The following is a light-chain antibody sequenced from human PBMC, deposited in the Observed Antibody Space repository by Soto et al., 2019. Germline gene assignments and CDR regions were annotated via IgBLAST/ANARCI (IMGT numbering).Light chain of an antibody. Sequence: SGQSITISCTGTSSDVGGYNYVSWYQHHPGKAPKLLIYDVSNRPSGVSNRFSGSKSDNTAYLTISGLQPEDEADYYCSSYTTSNTRQIVFGTGTKVTVL. J-gene: IGLJ1*01. CDR2: DVS. V-gene: IGLV2-14*03. CDR3: SSYTTSNTRQIV. CDR1: SSDVGGYNY.